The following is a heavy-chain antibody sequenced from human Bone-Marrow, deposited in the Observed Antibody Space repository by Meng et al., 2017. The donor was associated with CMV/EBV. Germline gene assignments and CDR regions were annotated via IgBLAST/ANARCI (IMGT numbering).Heavy chain of an antibody. V-gene: IGHV3-48*03. D-gene: IGHD6-19*01. CDR2: ISSSGSTI. CDR3: ARDAEGCSSGWYWNPYYYGMDV. Sequence: GESLKISCAASGFTFSSYEMNWVRQAPGKGLEWVSYISSSGSTIYYADSVKGRFTISRDNAKNSLYLQMNSLRAEDTAVYYCARDAEGCSSGWYWNPYYYGMDVWGQGTTVTVSS. CDR1: GFTFSSYE. J-gene: IGHJ6*02.